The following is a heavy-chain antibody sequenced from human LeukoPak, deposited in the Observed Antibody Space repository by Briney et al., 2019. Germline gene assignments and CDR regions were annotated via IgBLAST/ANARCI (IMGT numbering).Heavy chain of an antibody. D-gene: IGHD6-6*01. Sequence: GASVKVSCKASGDTFTNYYIHWVRQAPGQGLERMGIINPSGSSTSYAQKFQGRVTMTRDTSTSTVNMELSNLRSEDTAVYYCARGLGSSRRGYYFDYWGQGTLVTVSS. J-gene: IGHJ4*02. V-gene: IGHV1-46*01. CDR1: GDTFTNYY. CDR3: ARGLGSSRRGYYFDY. CDR2: INPSGSST.